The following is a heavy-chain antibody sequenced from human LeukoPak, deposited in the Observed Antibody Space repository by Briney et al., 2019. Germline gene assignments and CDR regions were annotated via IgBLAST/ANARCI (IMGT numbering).Heavy chain of an antibody. V-gene: IGHV4-4*02. J-gene: IGHJ4*02. CDR3: ARGSQDGYSEEWLDY. D-gene: IGHD5-24*01. Sequence: SGTLSLTCAVSGGSISSGTWWSWVRQPPGKGLEWIGEIYHSGSTNYNPSLKSRATISVDKSKNQFSLKLTSVTAADTAVYYCARGSQDGYSEEWLDYWGQGTLVTVSS. CDR2: IYHSGST. CDR1: GGSISSGTW.